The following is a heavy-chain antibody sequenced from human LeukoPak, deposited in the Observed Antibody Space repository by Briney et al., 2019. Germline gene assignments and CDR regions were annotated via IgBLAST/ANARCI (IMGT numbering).Heavy chain of an antibody. Sequence: GGSLRLSCAASGFTFSSYGMHWVRQAPGKGLGWVAVIWYDGNNKYYADSVKGRFTISRDNSKNTLYLQMNSLRAEDTAVYYCARAAGGSGYFDYWGQGTLVTVSS. D-gene: IGHD3-22*01. V-gene: IGHV3-33*01. J-gene: IGHJ4*02. CDR3: ARAAGGSGYFDY. CDR1: GFTFSSYG. CDR2: IWYDGNNK.